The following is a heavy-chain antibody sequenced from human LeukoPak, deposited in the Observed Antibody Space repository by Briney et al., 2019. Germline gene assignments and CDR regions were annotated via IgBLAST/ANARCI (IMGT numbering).Heavy chain of an antibody. CDR2: IFPRDSDT. CDR3: ARRIPNIFDWFDS. J-gene: IGHJ5*01. D-gene: IGHD2-21*01. V-gene: IGHV5-51*01. Sequence: GDSLKISCKGSGYSFTSYWIGWVRQMPGKGLEWMGFIFPRDSDTRYSPSFQGQVTFSVDESISTAYLQWSSLKASDTAMYYCARRIPNIFDWFDSWGQGTQVIVSS. CDR1: GYSFTSYW.